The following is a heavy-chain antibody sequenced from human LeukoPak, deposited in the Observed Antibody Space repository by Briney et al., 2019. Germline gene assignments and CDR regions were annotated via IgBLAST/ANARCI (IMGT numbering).Heavy chain of an antibody. Sequence: ASVKVSCKASGYTFTSYGISWVRQAPGQGLEWMGWINPNSGGTNYAQKFQGRVTMTRDTSIRTAYMELSRLRSDDTAVYYCARERYYGSGSVYNRVDYWGQGTLVTVSS. CDR1: GYTFTSYG. D-gene: IGHD3-10*01. V-gene: IGHV1-2*02. J-gene: IGHJ4*02. CDR2: INPNSGGT. CDR3: ARERYYGSGSVYNRVDY.